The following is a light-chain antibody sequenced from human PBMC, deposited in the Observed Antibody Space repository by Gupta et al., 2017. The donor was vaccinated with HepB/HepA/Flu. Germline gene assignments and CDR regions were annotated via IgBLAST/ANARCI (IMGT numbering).Light chain of an antibody. CDR3: QQYNRWPPIT. Sequence: EIVMTQSPATLSVSPGERATLSCRASQSVSDNLAWYQQKPGQAPRLLIYGASVRAAGIPVRFSGSGSGTDFTLAISSRQSEDFAVYYCQQYNRWPPITFGQGTLLEIK. V-gene: IGKV3-15*01. CDR1: QSVSDN. J-gene: IGKJ5*01. CDR2: GAS.